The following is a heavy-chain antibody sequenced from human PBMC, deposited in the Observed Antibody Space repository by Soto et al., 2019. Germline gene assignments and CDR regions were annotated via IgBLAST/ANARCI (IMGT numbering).Heavy chain of an antibody. J-gene: IGHJ4*02. V-gene: IGHV3-72*01. CDR2: SRNKVNGYTT. Sequence: GGSLRLSCAASGFTFGDLYRDWVRQAPGKGLEWVGRSRNKVNGYTTADAASVKGRFTISRDDTKNSFYLQLNSLKVAGTAVDFWARGMRTSFDLWGQGTLVTVSS. CDR1: GFTFGDLY. CDR3: ARGMRTSFDL.